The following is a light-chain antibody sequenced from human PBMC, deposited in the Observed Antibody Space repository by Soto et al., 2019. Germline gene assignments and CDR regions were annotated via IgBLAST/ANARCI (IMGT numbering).Light chain of an antibody. CDR3: QQGSTWPST. CDR2: GAS. J-gene: IGKJ5*01. V-gene: IGKV3-15*01. CDR1: ESVGTN. Sequence: IDITQSPAPLSLAQATRLPLYRRASESVGTNLAWYQQKAGQAPRLLIYGASTRATGIPARFSGSGSGTEFTLTISSLQSEDFAVYYCQQGSTWPSTLGQGTRLEIK.